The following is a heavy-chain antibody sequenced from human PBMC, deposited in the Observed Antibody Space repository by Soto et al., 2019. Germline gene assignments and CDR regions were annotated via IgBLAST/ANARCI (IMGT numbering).Heavy chain of an antibody. J-gene: IGHJ6*02. Sequence: PGESLKISCQSSGSTFSTYWVAWVRQRPGKALEWLGLIYPDDSDTRYNPSFRGQVTISAEKSSSTIFLQWSSLKASDTATYYCARQRRGASDNCFLCPMDAWGQGTTVTVS. CDR2: IYPDDSDT. D-gene: IGHD2-21*01. V-gene: IGHV5-51*01. CDR1: GSTFSTYW. CDR3: ARQRRGASDNCFLCPMDA.